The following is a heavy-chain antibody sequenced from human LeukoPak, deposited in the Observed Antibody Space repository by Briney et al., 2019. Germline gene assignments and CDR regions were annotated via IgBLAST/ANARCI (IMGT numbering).Heavy chain of an antibody. V-gene: IGHV4-34*01. CDR1: GGSFSGYY. CDR2: INHSGST. J-gene: IGHJ4*02. D-gene: IGHD2-2*01. CDR3: ARGPKDIVVVPAAILDY. Sequence: PSETLSLTCAVYGGSFSGYYWSWIRQPPGKGLEWIGEINHSGSTNYNPSLMSRVTISVDTSKNQFSLKLSSVTAADTAVYYCARGPKDIVVVPAAILDYWGQGTLVTVSS.